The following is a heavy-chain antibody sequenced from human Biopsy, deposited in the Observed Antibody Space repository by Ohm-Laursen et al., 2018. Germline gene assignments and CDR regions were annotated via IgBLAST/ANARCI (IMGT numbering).Heavy chain of an antibody. CDR1: GGSFSTYT. CDR3: ARDALGGGSYRFFY. J-gene: IGHJ4*02. CDR2: IIPIFGTA. V-gene: IGHV1-69*01. Sequence: ESSVKVSCKASGGSFSTYTISWVRQAPGQGLEWMGGIIPIFGTANYAQKFQGRVTITADESTSTAYMELSSLRSDVTAVYYCARDALGGGSYRFFYWGQGSLVT. D-gene: IGHD1-26*01.